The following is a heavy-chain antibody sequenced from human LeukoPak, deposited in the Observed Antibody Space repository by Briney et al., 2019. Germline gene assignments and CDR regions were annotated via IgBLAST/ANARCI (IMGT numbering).Heavy chain of an antibody. CDR2: ISGSGGST. D-gene: IGHD7-27*01. Sequence: GGSLRLSCAASGFTFSSYAMSWVRQAPGKGLEWVSAISGSGGSTYYADSVKGRFTISRDNSKNTLDLQMNSLRTDDTAVYYCARSPWGGYMDVWGKGTTVTVSS. CDR1: GFTFSSYA. V-gene: IGHV3-23*01. CDR3: ARSPWGGYMDV. J-gene: IGHJ6*03.